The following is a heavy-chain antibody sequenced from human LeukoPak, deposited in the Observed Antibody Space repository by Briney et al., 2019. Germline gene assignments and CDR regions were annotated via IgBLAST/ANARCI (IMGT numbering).Heavy chain of an antibody. J-gene: IGHJ4*02. CDR3: AKDSSPSGYGSGWPFDY. CDR2: IKQDGSEK. Sequence: PGGSLRLSCAASGFTFSNYWMNWVRQAPGKGLEWVANIKQDGSEKYYVDSVQGRFTISRDNTKNSLYLQMNSLRAEDTAVYYYAKDSSPSGYGSGWPFDYWGQGTLATVSS. CDR1: GFTFSNYW. V-gene: IGHV3-7*01. D-gene: IGHD5-12*01.